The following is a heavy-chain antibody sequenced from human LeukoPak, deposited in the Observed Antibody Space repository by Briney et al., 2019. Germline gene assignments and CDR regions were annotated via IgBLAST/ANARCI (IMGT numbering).Heavy chain of an antibody. CDR2: IVVGSGNT. D-gene: IGHD2-8*02. Sequence: SVKVPCKASGFTFTTSAVQWVRQARGQRLEWIGRIVVGSGNTDHAQKFQGRLTITRDISTSTAYMELSSLTSDDTAVYYCAAVPNANAWYWDDAFDIWGQGTMVTVSS. J-gene: IGHJ3*02. CDR1: GFTFTTSA. V-gene: IGHV1-58*01. CDR3: AAVPNANAWYWDDAFDI.